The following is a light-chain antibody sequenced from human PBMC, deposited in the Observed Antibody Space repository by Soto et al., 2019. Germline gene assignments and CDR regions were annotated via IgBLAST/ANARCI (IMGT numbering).Light chain of an antibody. CDR1: SSDVGGYNY. J-gene: IGLJ1*01. CDR3: SSYAGRNNFV. Sequence: QSALTQPPSASGSPGQSVTISCTGTSSDVGGYNYVSWYQQHPGKAPKLMIYEVSKRPSGVPDRFSGSKSGNTASLTVSGLLAEDEADYYCSSYAGRNNFVFGTGTKSPS. CDR2: EVS. V-gene: IGLV2-8*01.